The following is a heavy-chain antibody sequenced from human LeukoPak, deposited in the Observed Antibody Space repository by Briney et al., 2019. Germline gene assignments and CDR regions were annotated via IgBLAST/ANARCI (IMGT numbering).Heavy chain of an antibody. CDR1: GGSFSGYY. V-gene: IGHV4-34*01. Sequence: PSXPLSLTCAVSGGSFSGYYWSWIRQPPGKGLEWIGEINHSGSTNYNPTLQRRGTISVDTSKKKFSLKLRSVTAADTAVYYCARGGSSWYPLYYFDYWGQGTLVTVSS. CDR3: ARGGSSWYPLYYFDY. J-gene: IGHJ4*02. CDR2: INHSGST. D-gene: IGHD6-13*01.